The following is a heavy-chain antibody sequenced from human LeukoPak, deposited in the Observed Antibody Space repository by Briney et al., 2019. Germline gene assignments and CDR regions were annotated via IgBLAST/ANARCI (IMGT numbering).Heavy chain of an antibody. D-gene: IGHD2/OR15-2a*01. Sequence: PSGTLSLTCTVSGGSISSSSYYWGWIRQPPGKGLEWIGSIYYSGSTYYNPSLKSRVTISVDTSKNQFSLKLSSVTAADTAVYYCARLGGIYFSWFDPWGQGTLVTVSS. CDR2: IYYSGST. CDR3: ARLGGIYFSWFDP. CDR1: GGSISSSSYY. J-gene: IGHJ5*02. V-gene: IGHV4-39*01.